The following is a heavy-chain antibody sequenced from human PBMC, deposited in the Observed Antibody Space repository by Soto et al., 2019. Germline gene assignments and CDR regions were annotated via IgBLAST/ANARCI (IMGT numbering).Heavy chain of an antibody. CDR1: GFTFSSYE. D-gene: IGHD3-22*01. V-gene: IGHV3-48*03. CDR3: AKGGYDSSGHSLYNFDS. CDR2: ISSSGSTI. J-gene: IGHJ4*02. Sequence: EVQLVESGGGLVQPGGSLRLSCAASGFTFSSYEMNWVRQAPGKGLEWVSYISSSGSTIYYADSVKGRFTISRDNAKNSLYLQMNSLRAEDTAVYYCAKGGYDSSGHSLYNFDSWGQGTLVTVSS.